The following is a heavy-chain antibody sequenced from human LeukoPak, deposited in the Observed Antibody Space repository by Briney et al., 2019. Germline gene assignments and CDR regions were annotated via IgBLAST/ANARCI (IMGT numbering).Heavy chain of an antibody. V-gene: IGHV4-4*02. CDR2: IYHSGST. D-gene: IGHD2-21*02. CDR3: ARERLLAYCGGDCYSPPANFDY. J-gene: IGHJ4*02. Sequence: SGTLSLTCAVSGGSISSSNWWSWVRQPPGKGLEWIGEIYHSGSTNYNPSLKSRVTISVDTSKNQFSLKLSSVTAADTAVYYCARERLLAYCGGDCYSPPANFDYWGQGTLVTVSS. CDR1: GGSISSSNW.